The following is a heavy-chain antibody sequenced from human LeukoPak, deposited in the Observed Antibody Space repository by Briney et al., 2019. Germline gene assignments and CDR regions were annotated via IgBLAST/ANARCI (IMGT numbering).Heavy chain of an antibody. Sequence: GGSLRLSCAASGFTFSSYNMNWVRQAPGKGLEWVSSISSSSSYVYYTDSVKGRFTISRDNAKNSLYLQMNSLRADDTAIYYCARVSLGAAAGTSRWGQGTLVTVSS. CDR1: GFTFSSYN. V-gene: IGHV3-21*01. CDR3: ARVSLGAAAGTSR. J-gene: IGHJ4*02. CDR2: ISSSSSYV. D-gene: IGHD6-13*01.